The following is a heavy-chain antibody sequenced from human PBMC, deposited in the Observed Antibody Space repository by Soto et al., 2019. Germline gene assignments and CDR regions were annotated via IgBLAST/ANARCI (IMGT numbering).Heavy chain of an antibody. Sequence: QVQLVQSGAEVKKPGASVKVSCKASGYTFTSYGISWLRQAQGQGLEWMGWITTYNGNTNYAQKVQGRVAMTTDTSTSKAYMELGSMRLDDTAVYYCARARRYSSGLVGYYYHMDVWGQGTTVTVSS. J-gene: IGHJ6*02. CDR1: GYTFTSYG. CDR2: ITTYNGNT. V-gene: IGHV1-18*01. CDR3: ARARRYSSGLVGYYYHMDV. D-gene: IGHD6-19*01.